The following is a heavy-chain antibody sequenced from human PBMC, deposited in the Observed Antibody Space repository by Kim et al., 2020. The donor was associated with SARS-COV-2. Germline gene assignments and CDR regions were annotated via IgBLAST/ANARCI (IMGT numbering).Heavy chain of an antibody. Sequence: SETLSLTCTVSGGSVSSGSYYWSWIRQPPGKGLEWIGYIYYSGSTNYNPSLKSRVTISVDTSKNQFSLKLSSVTAADTAVYYCARDRYYDFWSGAPADY. J-gene: IGHJ4*01. V-gene: IGHV4-61*01. D-gene: IGHD3-3*01. CDR3: ARDRYYDFWSGAPADY. CDR2: IYYSGST. CDR1: GGSVSSGSYY.